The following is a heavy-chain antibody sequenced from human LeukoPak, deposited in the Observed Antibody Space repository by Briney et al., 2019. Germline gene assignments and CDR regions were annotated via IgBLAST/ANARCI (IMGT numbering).Heavy chain of an antibody. Sequence: PGGSLRLSCAASGFTFSSYAMNWVRQAPGKGLEWVSSISASGVGTYYADSVMGRFTISRDNSENTLPLQMNSLRAEDTAVYYCTKSTLGIGDSWGQGTLVTVSS. CDR1: GFTFSSYA. J-gene: IGHJ4*02. V-gene: IGHV3-23*01. D-gene: IGHD7-27*01. CDR2: ISASGVGT. CDR3: TKSTLGIGDS.